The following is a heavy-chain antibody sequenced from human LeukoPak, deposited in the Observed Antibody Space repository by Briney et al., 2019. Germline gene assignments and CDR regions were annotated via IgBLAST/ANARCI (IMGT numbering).Heavy chain of an antibody. V-gene: IGHV4-34*01. Sequence: PSETLSLTCAVYGGSFSGYYWSWIRQPPGKGLEWIGEINHSGSTNYNPPLKSRVTISVDTSKNQFSLKLSSVTAADTDVYYCARGSSWYDLDYWGQGTLVTVSS. CDR2: INHSGST. CDR3: ARGSSWYDLDY. CDR1: GGSFSGYY. J-gene: IGHJ4*02. D-gene: IGHD6-13*01.